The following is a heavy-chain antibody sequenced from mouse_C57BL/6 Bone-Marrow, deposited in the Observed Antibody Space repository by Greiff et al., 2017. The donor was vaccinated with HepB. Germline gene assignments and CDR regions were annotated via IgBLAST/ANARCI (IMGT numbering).Heavy chain of an antibody. CDR2: SRNKANDYTT. Sequence: DVQLVESGGGLVQSGRSLRLSCATSGFTFSDFYMEWVRQAPGKGLEWIAASRNKANDYTTEYSASVKGRFIVSRDTSQSILYLQMNALRAEDTAIYYCARDGDYYGSRYAMDYWGQGTSVTVSS. D-gene: IGHD1-1*01. J-gene: IGHJ4*01. CDR3: ARDGDYYGSRYAMDY. V-gene: IGHV7-1*01. CDR1: GFTFSDFY.